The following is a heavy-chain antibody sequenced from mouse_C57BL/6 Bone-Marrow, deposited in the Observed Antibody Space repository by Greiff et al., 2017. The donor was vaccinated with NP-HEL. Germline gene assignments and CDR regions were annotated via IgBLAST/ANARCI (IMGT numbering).Heavy chain of an antibody. D-gene: IGHD1-1*01. Sequence: ESGPGLVKPSQSLSLTCSVTGYSITSGYYWNWIRQFPGNKLEWMGYISYDGSNNYNPSLKNRISITRDTSKNQFFLKLKSVTTEDTATYYCAREGITTVVAHWYFDVWGTGTTVTVSS. V-gene: IGHV3-6*01. CDR2: ISYDGSN. J-gene: IGHJ1*03. CDR1: GYSITSGYY. CDR3: AREGITTVVAHWYFDV.